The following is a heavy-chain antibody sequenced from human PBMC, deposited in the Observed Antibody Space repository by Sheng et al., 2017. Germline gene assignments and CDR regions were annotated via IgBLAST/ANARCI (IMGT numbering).Heavy chain of an antibody. CDR1: GYSISSGYY. D-gene: IGHD2-15*01. J-gene: IGHJ6*03. CDR2: IYHSGSV. V-gene: IGHV4-38-2*02. Sequence: QVQLQESGPGLVKPSETLSLTCTVSGYSISSGYYWGWIRQPPGKGLEWIGTIYHSGSVYYNPSLKSRVTISVDTSNNQFSLKLTSVTAADTAVYYCAREFVGQFSYYYYMDVWGQGTTVTVSS. CDR3: AREFVGQFSYYYYMDV.